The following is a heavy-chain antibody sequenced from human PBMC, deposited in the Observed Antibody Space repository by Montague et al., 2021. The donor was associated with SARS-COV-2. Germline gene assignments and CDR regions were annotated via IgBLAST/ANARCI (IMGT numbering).Heavy chain of an antibody. V-gene: IGHV3-43*01. CDR2: IRCDGGRT. Sequence: SLRLSCAASGFTFDNYTMYWVRQAPGKGLEWVPLIRCDGGRTSYXXSLKGRFSISRDNSKNSLYLQMNSLRTEDAALYYCAKALALRSESMNYGVDVWGQGTTVTVSS. CDR3: AKALALRSESMNYGVDV. D-gene: IGHD2-21*01. J-gene: IGHJ6*02. CDR1: GFTFDNYT.